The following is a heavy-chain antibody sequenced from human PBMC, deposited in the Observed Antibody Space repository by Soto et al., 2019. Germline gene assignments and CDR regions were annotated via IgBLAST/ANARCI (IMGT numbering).Heavy chain of an antibody. Sequence: SETLSLTCTVSGDSISNSDYYWNWIRQSPGKGLEWIASIDYSGSTYYNPSLKSRVVISADTSKNLFSLKLRSVTAADTALYFCARAGTYYYGFEAWGQGTTVTVSS. CDR1: GDSISNSDYY. V-gene: IGHV4-30-4*01. CDR3: ARAGTYYYGFEA. CDR2: IDYSGST. J-gene: IGHJ6*02.